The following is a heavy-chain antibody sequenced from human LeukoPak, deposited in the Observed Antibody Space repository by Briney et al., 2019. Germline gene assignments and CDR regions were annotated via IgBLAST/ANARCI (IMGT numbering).Heavy chain of an antibody. V-gene: IGHV1-2*02. J-gene: IGHJ6*03. D-gene: IGHD5-12*01. CDR1: GYTFTGYY. CDR2: INPNSGGT. CDR3: ASCGYSGYDCYYYYMDV. Sequence: ASVKVSCKASGYTFTGYYMHWVRQAPGQGLEWMGWINPNSGGTNYAQKFQGRVTMTRDTSISTAYMELSRLRSDDTAVYYCASCGYSGYDCYYYYMDVWGKGTTVTISS.